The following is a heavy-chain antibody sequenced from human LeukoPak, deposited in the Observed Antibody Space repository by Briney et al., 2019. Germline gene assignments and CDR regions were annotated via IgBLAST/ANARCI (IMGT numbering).Heavy chain of an antibody. J-gene: IGHJ4*02. V-gene: IGHV3-21*01. Sequence: PGGSLRLSCAASGFTFSSYGMHWVRQAPGKGLEWVSSISSSSSYIYYADSVKGRFTISRDNAKNSLYLQMNSLRAEDTAVYYCARSYYYDSSGYGKFDYWGQGTLVTVSS. CDR2: ISSSSSYI. CDR3: ARSYYYDSSGYGKFDY. CDR1: GFTFSSYG. D-gene: IGHD3-22*01.